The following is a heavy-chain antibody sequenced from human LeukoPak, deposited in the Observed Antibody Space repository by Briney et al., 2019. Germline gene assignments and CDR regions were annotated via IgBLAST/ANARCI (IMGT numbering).Heavy chain of an antibody. V-gene: IGHV4-59*12. D-gene: IGHD5-24*01. Sequence: PSETLSLTCTVSGGSISSYYWSWIRQPPGKGLEWIGYIYYSGSTNYNPSLKSRVTISVDTSKNQFSLKLSSVTAADTAVYYCARLAQDGYLLHDAFDIWGQGTMVTVSS. CDR1: GGSISSYY. CDR2: IYYSGST. J-gene: IGHJ3*02. CDR3: ARLAQDGYLLHDAFDI.